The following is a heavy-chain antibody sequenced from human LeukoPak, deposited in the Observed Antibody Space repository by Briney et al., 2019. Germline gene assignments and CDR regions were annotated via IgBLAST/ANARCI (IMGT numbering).Heavy chain of an antibody. CDR3: ARNAVPDRPFSGMDV. D-gene: IGHD2-2*01. Sequence: GASVKVSCKASGGTFSSYAISWVRQAPGQGLEWMGGIIPTFGTANYAQKFQGRVTITADESTSTAYMELSSLRSEDTAVYYCARNAVPDRPFSGMDVWGKGTTVTVSS. CDR2: IIPTFGTA. CDR1: GGTFSSYA. V-gene: IGHV1-69*13. J-gene: IGHJ6*04.